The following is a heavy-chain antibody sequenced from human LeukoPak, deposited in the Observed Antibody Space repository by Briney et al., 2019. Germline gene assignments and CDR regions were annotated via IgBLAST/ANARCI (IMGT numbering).Heavy chain of an antibody. Sequence: PSETLSLTCTVSGGSISNSRYYWGWIRKRTGKGLEWIGSIYYSGSTYYNPSLKSRGTISVDTSKNQFSLKLNSVTAADTAMYYCASPPSYYDSSGSTAYYCGQGTLVTVSS. CDR1: GGSISNSRYY. V-gene: IGHV4-39*01. D-gene: IGHD3-22*01. J-gene: IGHJ4*02. CDR3: ASPPSYYDSSGSTAYY. CDR2: IYYSGST.